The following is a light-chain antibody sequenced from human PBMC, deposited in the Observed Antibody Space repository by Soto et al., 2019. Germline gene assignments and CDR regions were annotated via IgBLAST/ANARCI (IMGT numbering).Light chain of an antibody. CDR1: SSDVGSYDL. CDR2: EVS. V-gene: IGLV2-23*02. Sequence: QSALTQPASVSGSPGQSITISCTGTSSDVGSYDLVSWYQQYPGKAPKFILYEVSKRPSGVSTRFSGSKSGNTASLTISGLQAEDEADYYGCSYAGSNTLIFGGGTKLTVL. J-gene: IGLJ2*01. CDR3: CSYAGSNTLI.